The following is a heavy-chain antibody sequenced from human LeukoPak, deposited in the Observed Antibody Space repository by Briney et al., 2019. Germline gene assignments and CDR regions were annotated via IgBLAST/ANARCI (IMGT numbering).Heavy chain of an antibody. CDR3: ARERSSGWDFDC. CDR1: GFTFSSHA. D-gene: IGHD6-19*01. V-gene: IGHV3-30*04. J-gene: IGHJ4*02. CDR2: ISYDGSNK. Sequence: GGSLGLSCAASGFTFSSHAMHWVRQAPGKGLEWVAVISYDGSNKYYADSVKGRFTISRDDSKNTLYLQMNSLRAEDTAVYYCARERSSGWDFDCWGQGTLITVSS.